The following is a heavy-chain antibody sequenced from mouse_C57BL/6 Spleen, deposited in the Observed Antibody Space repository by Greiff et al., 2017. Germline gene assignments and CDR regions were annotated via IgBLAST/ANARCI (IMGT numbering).Heavy chain of an antibody. V-gene: IGHV1-53*01. CDR2: INPSNGGT. Sequence: QVQLQQPGTELVKPGASVKLSCKASGYTFTSYWMHWVKQRPGQGLEWIGNINPSNGGTNYNEKFKSKATLTVDKSSSTAYMQLSSLSSVDSAVYYCAIYHYYVSSYGGYFDVWGTGTTVTVSS. CDR3: AIYHYYVSSYGGYFDV. D-gene: IGHD1-1*01. J-gene: IGHJ1*03. CDR1: GYTFTSYW.